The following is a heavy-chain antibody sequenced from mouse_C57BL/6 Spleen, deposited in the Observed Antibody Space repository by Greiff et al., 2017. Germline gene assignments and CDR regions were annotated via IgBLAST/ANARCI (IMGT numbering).Heavy chain of an antibody. CDR3: TVYYDYDDAMDY. CDR1: GYTFTSYW. J-gene: IGHJ4*01. Sequence: EVQLQQSGTVLARPGASVKMSCKTSGYTFTSYWMHWVKQRPGQGLEWIGAIYPGNSDTSYNQKFKGKAKLTAVTSASTAYMELSSLTNEDSAVYYCTVYYDYDDAMDYWGQGTSVTVSS. V-gene: IGHV1-5*01. CDR2: IYPGNSDT. D-gene: IGHD2-4*01.